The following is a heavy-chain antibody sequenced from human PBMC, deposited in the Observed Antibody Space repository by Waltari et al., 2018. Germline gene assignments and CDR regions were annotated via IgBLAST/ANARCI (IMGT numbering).Heavy chain of an antibody. CDR2: IYTSGST. D-gene: IGHD3-10*01. CDR3: ARDRRRAGVAFDI. V-gene: IGHV4-4*07. CDR1: GYSISSGYY. J-gene: IGHJ3*02. Sequence: QVQLQESGPGLVKPSETLSLTCAVSGYSISSGYYWSWIRQPAGKGLEWIGRIYTSGSTNYNPSLKSRVTMSVDTSKNQFSLKRSSVTAADTAVYYCARDRRRAGVAFDIWGQGTMVTVSS.